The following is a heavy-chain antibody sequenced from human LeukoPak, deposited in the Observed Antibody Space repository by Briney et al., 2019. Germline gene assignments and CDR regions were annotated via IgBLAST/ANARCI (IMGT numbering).Heavy chain of an antibody. J-gene: IGHJ4*02. CDR1: GYTFTGYY. CDR2: INPNSGGT. CDR3: ARGRLVRNPGLPFDY. Sequence: GASVKVSCKASGYTFTGYYMHWVRQAPGQGLEWMGWINPNSGGTNYAQKFQGWVTMTRDTSISTAYMELSRLRSDDTAVYYCARGRLVRNPGLPFDYWGQGTLVTVSS. V-gene: IGHV1-2*04. D-gene: IGHD6-19*01.